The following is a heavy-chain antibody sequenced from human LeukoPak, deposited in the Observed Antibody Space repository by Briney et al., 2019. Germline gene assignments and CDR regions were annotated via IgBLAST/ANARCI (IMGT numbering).Heavy chain of an antibody. CDR2: IYYSGST. CDR1: GGSISSYY. D-gene: IGHD1-14*01. CDR3: ARRINWFDP. J-gene: IGHJ5*02. Sequence: SQTLSLTCTVSGGSISSYYWSWIRQPPGKGLEWIGYIYYSGSTNYNPSLKSRVTISVDTSKNQFSLKLSSVTAADTAVYYCARRINWFDPWGQGTLVTVSS. V-gene: IGHV4-59*01.